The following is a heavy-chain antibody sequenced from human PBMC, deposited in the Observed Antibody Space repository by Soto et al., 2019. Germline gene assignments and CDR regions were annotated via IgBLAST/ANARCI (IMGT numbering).Heavy chain of an antibody. Sequence: QVQLVQSGAEVKKPGSSVKVSCKTSGVSFNNNGIGWVRQAPGHGLEWMGGVSPPFRTSNYARKFQSRISITADASTGTVNMELSSLTSEDTAQYYCARVLYYGSGSYSPYVMDDWGKGTMVTVSS. CDR1: GVSFNNNG. V-gene: IGHV1-69*01. CDR3: ARVLYYGSGSYSPYVMDD. CDR2: VSPPFRTS. J-gene: IGHJ6*04. D-gene: IGHD3-10*01.